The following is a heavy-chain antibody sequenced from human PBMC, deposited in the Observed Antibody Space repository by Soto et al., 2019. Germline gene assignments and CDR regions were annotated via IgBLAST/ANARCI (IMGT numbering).Heavy chain of an antibody. D-gene: IGHD3-10*01. V-gene: IGHV3-23*01. Sequence: PGGSLRLSCAASGFTFRSYAVHWVRQAPGKGLDWVSSISGSGTDSYYADSVKGRFTISRDNSKNEVYLEMHGLRGEDTAIYYCAKGRSSAPDYYADSWGQGTLVTVSS. J-gene: IGHJ4*02. CDR1: GFTFRSYA. CDR3: AKGRSSAPDYYADS. CDR2: ISGSGTDS.